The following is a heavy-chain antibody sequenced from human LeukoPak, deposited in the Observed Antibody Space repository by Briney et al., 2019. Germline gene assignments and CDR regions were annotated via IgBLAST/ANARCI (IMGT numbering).Heavy chain of an antibody. J-gene: IGHJ2*01. Sequence: PGGSLRLSCAASGFTVSTNYMNWVRQAPGKGLEWVSILYSGSDTYYADSVKGRFTISRDSSKNILFLQMNNLRAEDTAVYYCARVGDRFHWYLDLWGRGTLVTVSS. CDR2: LYSGSDT. V-gene: IGHV3-53*01. CDR1: GFTVSTNY. CDR3: ARVGDRFHWYLDL. D-gene: IGHD3-10*01.